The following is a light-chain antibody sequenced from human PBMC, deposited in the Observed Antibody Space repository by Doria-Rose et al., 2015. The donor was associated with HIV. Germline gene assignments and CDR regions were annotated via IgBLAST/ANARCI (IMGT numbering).Light chain of an antibody. CDR2: AAS. CDR3: QQSYSTPLT. CDR1: QSTGSF. V-gene: IGKV1-39*01. Sequence: DIQMTQSPSSLSASVGDRVTITCRASQSTGSFLNWYQQKPVKAPKLLIYAASSLQNGVTSRFSGSGSGTDFTLTISSLQPEDFATYFCQQSYSTPLTFGGGTKVEIK. J-gene: IGKJ4*01.